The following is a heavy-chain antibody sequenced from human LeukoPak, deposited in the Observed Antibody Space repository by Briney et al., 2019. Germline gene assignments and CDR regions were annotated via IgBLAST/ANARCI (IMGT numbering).Heavy chain of an antibody. D-gene: IGHD4-23*01. CDR1: GYTFTGYF. CDR3: ARMDLYGGYSIGFDS. Sequence: ASVKVSCKASGYTFTGYFMHWVRQAPGQGLQWMGWINPNTGDTHYAQKFRGRVTMTRDTSISTVYMELSGLTSDDTAVYYCARMDLYGGYSIGFDSWGQGTLVIVSS. CDR2: INPNTGDT. J-gene: IGHJ5*01. V-gene: IGHV1-2*02.